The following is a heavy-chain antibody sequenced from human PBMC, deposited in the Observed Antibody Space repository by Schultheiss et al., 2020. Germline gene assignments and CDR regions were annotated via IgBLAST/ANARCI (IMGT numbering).Heavy chain of an antibody. CDR3: ARVVTNYDLLTGYRYWFDP. CDR2: ISAYNGNT. CDR1: GYTFTSYG. D-gene: IGHD3-9*01. J-gene: IGHJ5*02. V-gene: IGHV1-18*01. Sequence: ASVKVSCKASGYTFTSYGISWVRQAPGQGLEWMGWISAYNGNTNYAQKLQGRVTMTTDTSTSTAYMELRSLRSDDTAVYYCARVVTNYDLLTGYRYWFDPWGKGTLVNVSS.